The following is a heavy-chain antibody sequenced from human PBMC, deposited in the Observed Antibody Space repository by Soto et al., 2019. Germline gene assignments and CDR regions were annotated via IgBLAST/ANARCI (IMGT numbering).Heavy chain of an antibody. CDR2: IWYDGSNK. D-gene: IGHD6-13*01. CDR1: GFTFSSYG. J-gene: IGHJ3*02. Sequence: QVQLVESGGGVVQPGRSLRLSCAASGFTFSSYGMHWVRQAPGKGLEWVAVIWYDGSNKYYADSVKGRFTISRDNSKNTRYLQMNSLRAEDTAVYYCARGSYSSSWYDAFDIWGQGTMVTVSS. CDR3: ARGSYSSSWYDAFDI. V-gene: IGHV3-33*01.